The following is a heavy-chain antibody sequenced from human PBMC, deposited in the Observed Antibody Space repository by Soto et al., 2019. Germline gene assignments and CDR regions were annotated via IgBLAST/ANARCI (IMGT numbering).Heavy chain of an antibody. V-gene: IGHV4-61*01. Sequence: QVQLQESGPGLVKPSETLSLTCTVSGGSVSSGSYYWSWIRQPPGKGLEWIGYIYYSGSTNYNPALKSRVTISVDTSKNQSSLKLSSVTAADPAVYYCARVPQHYDRSGATPAFDCWGQGTLVTVSS. CDR2: IYYSGST. CDR1: GGSVSSGSYY. CDR3: ARVPQHYDRSGATPAFDC. J-gene: IGHJ4*02. D-gene: IGHD3-22*01.